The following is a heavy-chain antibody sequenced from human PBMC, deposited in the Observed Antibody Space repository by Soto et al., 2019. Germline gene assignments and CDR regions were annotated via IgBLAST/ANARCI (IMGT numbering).Heavy chain of an antibody. V-gene: IGHV3-74*01. CDR2: INSDGSTT. J-gene: IGHJ4*02. D-gene: IGHD5-12*01. CDR1: GFTFSTHW. Sequence: EVQLLESGGGLIQPGGSLRLSCAASGFTFSTHWMHWVRQAPGKGLVWVSRINSDGSTTNYVDSVKVRFTISRDNAKNTVYLQMNSLRAEDTAVYYCARVPTGGYDWVWGQGTLVTVSS. CDR3: ARVPTGGYDWV.